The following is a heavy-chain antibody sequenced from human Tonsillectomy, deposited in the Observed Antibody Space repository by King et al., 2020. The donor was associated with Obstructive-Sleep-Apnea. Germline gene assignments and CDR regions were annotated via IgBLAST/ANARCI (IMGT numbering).Heavy chain of an antibody. CDR3: ARDQYGDYADY. CDR1: GYTFTNYG. Sequence: QLVQSGAEVKKPGASVKVSCKASGYTFTNYGISWVRQAPGQGLEWMGWISAYSGNTHFAQNLQGRVTMTADTSTSTAYTQLRSLRSDDTAVYYCARDQYGDYADYWGQGTLVTVSS. J-gene: IGHJ4*02. D-gene: IGHD4-17*01. V-gene: IGHV1-18*04. CDR2: ISAYSGNT.